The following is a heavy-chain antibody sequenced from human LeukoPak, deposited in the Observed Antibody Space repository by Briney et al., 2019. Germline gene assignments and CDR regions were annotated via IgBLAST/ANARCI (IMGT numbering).Heavy chain of an antibody. V-gene: IGHV4-4*09. CDR1: GGSISSYY. J-gene: IGHJ4*02. CDR2: IYTSGST. Sequence: PSETLSLTCTVSGGSISSYYWSWIRQPPGKGLEWIGYIYTSGSTNYNPSLKSRVTISVDTSKNQLSLKLSSVTAADTAVYYCARGARDGYNLGPIDYWGQGTLVTVSS. D-gene: IGHD5-24*01. CDR3: ARGARDGYNLGPIDY.